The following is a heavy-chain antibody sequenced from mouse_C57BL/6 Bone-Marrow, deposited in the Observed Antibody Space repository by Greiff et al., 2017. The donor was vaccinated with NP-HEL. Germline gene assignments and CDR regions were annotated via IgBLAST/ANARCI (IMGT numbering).Heavy chain of an antibody. V-gene: IGHV1-61*01. CDR3: ARSDGKGGY. J-gene: IGHJ2*01. CDR2: IYPSDSET. D-gene: IGHD1-1*01. Sequence: VQLQQPGAELVRPGSSVKLSCKASGYTFTSYWMDWVKQRPGQGLEWIGNIYPSDSETHYNQKFKDKATLTVDKSSSTAYMQLSSLTSEDSAVYYCARSDGKGGYWGQGTTLTVSS. CDR1: GYTFTSYW.